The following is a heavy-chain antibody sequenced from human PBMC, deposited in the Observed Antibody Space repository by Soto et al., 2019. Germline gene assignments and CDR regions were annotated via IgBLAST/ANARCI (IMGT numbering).Heavy chain of an antibody. CDR1: GGPFISYA. J-gene: IGHJ4*02. V-gene: IGHV1-69*01. Sequence: SVKVSCKASGGPFISYAISWGRQAPGQGLEWMGGIIPIFGTANYAQKFQCRVTITADESTSTAYMGLSSLRSEDTAVYYCAREGSGYSSLFDYWGQGTLVTVSS. D-gene: IGHD3-10*01. CDR3: AREGSGYSSLFDY. CDR2: IIPIFGTA.